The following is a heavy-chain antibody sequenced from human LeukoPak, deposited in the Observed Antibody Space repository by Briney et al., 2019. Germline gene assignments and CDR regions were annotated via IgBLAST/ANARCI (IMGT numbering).Heavy chain of an antibody. J-gene: IGHJ5*02. CDR3: ARGLWFGENWFDP. Sequence: GGSLRLSCAASGFTFSTYWMHWVRQAPGKGLVWVSRIDSDESSTSYVDSVKGRFTISRDNAKNSLYLQMNSLRAEDTAVYYCARGLWFGENWFDPWGQGTLVTVSS. CDR1: GFTFSTYW. D-gene: IGHD3-10*01. CDR2: IDSDESST. V-gene: IGHV3-74*01.